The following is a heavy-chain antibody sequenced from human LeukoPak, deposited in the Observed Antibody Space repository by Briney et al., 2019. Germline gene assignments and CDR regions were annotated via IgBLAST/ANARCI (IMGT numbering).Heavy chain of an antibody. CDR3: ARGATSNPTKYYYYYYGMDV. V-gene: IGHV4-34*01. J-gene: IGHJ6*02. CDR2: INHSGST. CDR1: GGSISSYY. D-gene: IGHD4-11*01. Sequence: SETLSLTCTVSGGSISSYYWSWIRQPPGKGLEWIGEINHSGSTNYNPSLKSRVTISVDTSKNQFSLKLSSVTAADTAVYYCARGATSNPTKYYYYYYGMDVWGQGTTVTVSS.